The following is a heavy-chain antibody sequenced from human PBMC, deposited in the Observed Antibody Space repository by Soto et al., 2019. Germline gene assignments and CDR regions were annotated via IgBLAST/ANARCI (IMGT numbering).Heavy chain of an antibody. CDR2: ISYDGSNK. Sequence: AGGSLRLSCAASGFTFSSYGMHWVRQAPGKGLEWVAVISYDGSNKCYADSVKGRFTISRDNSKNTLYLQMSSLRAEDTAVYYCAKDLLRLSSPRSAFDIWGQGTMVTVSS. CDR1: GFTFSSYG. J-gene: IGHJ3*02. V-gene: IGHV3-30*18. CDR3: AKDLLRLSSPRSAFDI. D-gene: IGHD6-19*01.